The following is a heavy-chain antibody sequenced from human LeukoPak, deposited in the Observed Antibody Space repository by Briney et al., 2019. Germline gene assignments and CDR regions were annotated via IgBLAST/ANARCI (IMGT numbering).Heavy chain of an antibody. J-gene: IGHJ4*02. CDR2: INPHSGAT. V-gene: IGHV1-2*02. CDR3: ARDDNSAYYYFDD. Sequence: ASVKVSYKASGYTFTGYYMHWVRQAPGQGLDWMGWINPHSGATKYAQKFQGRVTMTRDTSISTAYMELSRLRSDDTAVYYCARDDNSAYYYFDDWGQGTLVTVSS. D-gene: IGHD3-22*01. CDR1: GYTFTGYY.